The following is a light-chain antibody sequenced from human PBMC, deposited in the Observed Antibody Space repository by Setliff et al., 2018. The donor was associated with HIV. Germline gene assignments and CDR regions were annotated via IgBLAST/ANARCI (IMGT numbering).Light chain of an antibody. V-gene: IGLV2-14*01. CDR3: SSYAITNTLP. CDR2: GVR. CDR1: SSDVGGYNY. J-gene: IGLJ1*01. Sequence: QSALTQPASVSGSAGQSITISRTGTSSDVGGYNYVSWYQQHPGKAPKLIIYGVRNRPSGVSNRFSGSKSGNTASLTISGLRTEDEGDYYCSSYAITNTLPFGTGTKVTVL.